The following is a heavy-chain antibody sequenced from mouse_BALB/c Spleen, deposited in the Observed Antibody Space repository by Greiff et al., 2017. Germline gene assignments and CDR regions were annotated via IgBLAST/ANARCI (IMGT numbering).Heavy chain of an antibody. J-gene: IGHJ1*01. CDR3: ARQGWFWYFDV. D-gene: IGHD2-3*01. V-gene: IGHV5-12-2*01. Sequence: EVMLVESGGGLVQPGGSLKLSCAASGFTFSSYTMSWVRQTPEKRLEWVAYISNGGGSTYYPDTVKGRFTISRDNAKNTLYLQMSSLKSEDTAMYYCARQGWFWYFDVWGAGTTVTVSS. CDR1: GFTFSSYT. CDR2: ISNGGGST.